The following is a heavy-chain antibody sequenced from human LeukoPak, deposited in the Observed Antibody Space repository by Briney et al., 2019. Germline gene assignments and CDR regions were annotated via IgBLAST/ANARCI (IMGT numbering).Heavy chain of an antibody. CDR1: GFTFDDHA. J-gene: IGHJ4*02. D-gene: IGHD2-21*02. CDR3: AKGPGLTAFFDF. CDR2: ITWNSDTV. Sequence: PGRSLRLSCGASGFTFDDHAMHWVRQAPGKGLEWVSGITWNSDTVAYADSVKGRFTIARDNARNSLYLQMNSLRPEDMALYYCAKGPGLTAFFDFWGQGTLVTVSS. V-gene: IGHV3-9*03.